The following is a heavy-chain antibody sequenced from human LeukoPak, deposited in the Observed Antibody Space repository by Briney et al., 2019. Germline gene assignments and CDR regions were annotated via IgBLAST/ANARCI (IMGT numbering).Heavy chain of an antibody. V-gene: IGHV1-8*01. D-gene: IGHD3-10*01. CDR1: GYTFTSYD. J-gene: IGHJ5*02. CDR2: MNPNSGNT. Sequence: ASVKVSCKASGYTFTSYDINWVRQATGQGLEWMGWMNPNSGNTGYAQKFQGRVTMTRNTSISTAYMELSSLRSEDSAVYYCARDRVMVRGVIIDAWGQGTLVTVSS. CDR3: ARDRVMVRGVIIDA.